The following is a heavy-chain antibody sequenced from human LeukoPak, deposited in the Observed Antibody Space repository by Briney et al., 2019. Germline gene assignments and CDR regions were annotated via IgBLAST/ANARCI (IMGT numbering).Heavy chain of an antibody. CDR3: AQSRITGTTDWFDP. CDR1: GYSFTTYW. V-gene: IGHV5-51*01. D-gene: IGHD1-7*01. Sequence: GESLKISGKGSGYSFTTYWIAWVRQMPGKGLEWMGIINPGDSNTKYSPSVQGQVTISVDKSIGTAYLQWNSLKASDNAMYYCAQSRITGTTDWFDPWGQGTLVTVSS. J-gene: IGHJ5*02. CDR2: INPGDSNT.